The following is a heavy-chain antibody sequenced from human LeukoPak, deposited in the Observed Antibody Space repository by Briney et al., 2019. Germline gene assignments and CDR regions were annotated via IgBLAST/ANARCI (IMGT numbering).Heavy chain of an antibody. Sequence: GGSLRLSCAASGFTVSSNYMSWVRQAPGKGLEWVSIIYSGGSTFYADSVKDRFTISRDSSKNTLYLQMNSLRAEDTAVYYCARDGYSYGRGYMDVWGKGTTVTVSS. J-gene: IGHJ6*03. CDR3: ARDGYSYGRGYMDV. V-gene: IGHV3-53*01. D-gene: IGHD5-18*01. CDR1: GFTVSSNY. CDR2: IYSGGST.